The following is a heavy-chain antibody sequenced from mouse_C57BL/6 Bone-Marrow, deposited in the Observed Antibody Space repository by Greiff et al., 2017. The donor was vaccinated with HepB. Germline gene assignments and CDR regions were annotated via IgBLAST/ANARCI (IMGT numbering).Heavy chain of an antibody. V-gene: IGHV1-64*01. J-gene: IGHJ2*01. D-gene: IGHD1-1*01. CDR2: IHPNSGST. Sequence: QVQLQQPGAELVKPGASVKLSCKASGYTFTSYWMHWVKQRPGQGLEWIGMIHPNSGSTNYNEKFKSKATLTVDKSSSTAYMQLSSLTSEDSAVYYCAIPLITTVVARGFDYWGQGTTLTVSS. CDR1: GYTFTSYW. CDR3: AIPLITTVVARGFDY.